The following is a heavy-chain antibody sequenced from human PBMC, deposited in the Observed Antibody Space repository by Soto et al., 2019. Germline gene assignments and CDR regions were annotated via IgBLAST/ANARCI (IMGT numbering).Heavy chain of an antibody. D-gene: IGHD2-15*01. CDR1: GDTFTRYE. CDR3: TSGGGGTRILPHF. V-gene: IGHV1-8*01. Sequence: ASVKVSCKASGDTFTRYEINWVRQAPGQGLEWMGWMNPHSRTTGLAQKFQGRLTLTREPSIGSAYMELTSLKSDDTAVYYCTSGGGGTRILPHFWGQGTLVTVSS. J-gene: IGHJ4*02. CDR2: MNPHSRTT.